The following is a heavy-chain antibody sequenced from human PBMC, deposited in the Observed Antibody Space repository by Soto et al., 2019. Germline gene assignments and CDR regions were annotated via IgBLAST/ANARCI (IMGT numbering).Heavy chain of an antibody. V-gene: IGHV3-21*01. CDR3: ARDGYSSGFDY. J-gene: IGHJ4*02. Sequence: EVQLVESGGGLVEPGGSLRLSCAASGFTFSRHSLNWVRQAPGKGLEWVSSIGTTSTYIYYADSVKGRFTISRDNAKNCLYLQMDSLGAEDTAGYYCARDGYSSGFDYGGPGTLVTASS. CDR1: GFTFSRHS. CDR2: IGTTSTYI. D-gene: IGHD6-19*01.